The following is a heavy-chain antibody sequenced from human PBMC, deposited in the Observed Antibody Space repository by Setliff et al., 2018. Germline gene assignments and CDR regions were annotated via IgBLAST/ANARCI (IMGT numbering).Heavy chain of an antibody. CDR1: GFTFSSFW. CDR3: ARGPLGDYADFYYYMDV. CDR2: INQDGSGK. Sequence: LSCAASGFTFSSFWMAWVRQSPGRGLEWVANINQDGSGKYYVDSVKGRFTISRDNAKNSLYLQMNSLRVEDTAVYYCARGPLGDYADFYYYMDVWGMGTTVTVSS. D-gene: IGHD4-17*01. V-gene: IGHV3-7*01. J-gene: IGHJ6*03.